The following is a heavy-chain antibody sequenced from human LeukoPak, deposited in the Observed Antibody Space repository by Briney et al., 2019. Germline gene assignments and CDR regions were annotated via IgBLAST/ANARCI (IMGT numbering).Heavy chain of an antibody. V-gene: IGHV3-30*04. CDR3: ARENRPGIAAAGPTLNNWFDP. J-gene: IGHJ5*02. CDR2: ISYDGSNK. Sequence: GGSLRLSCAASGFTFSSYAMHWVRQAPGKGLEWVAVISYDGSNKYYADSVKGRFTISRDNSKNTLYLQMNSLRAEDTAVYYCARENRPGIAAAGPTLNNWFDPWGQGTLVTVSS. CDR1: GFTFSSYA. D-gene: IGHD6-13*01.